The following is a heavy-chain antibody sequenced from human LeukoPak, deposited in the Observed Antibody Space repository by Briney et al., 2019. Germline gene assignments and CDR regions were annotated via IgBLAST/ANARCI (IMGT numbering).Heavy chain of an antibody. J-gene: IGHJ6*04. CDR2: IIPIFGTA. CDR1: GYSFTGHY. D-gene: IGHD3-10*01. V-gene: IGHV1-69*06. Sequence: GASVKVSCKASGYSFTGHYVHWVRQAPGQGLEWMGGIIPIFGTANYAQKFQGRVTITADKSTSTAYMELSSLRSEDTAVYYCARDSVDLSGTPRFLRMDVWGKGTTVTVSS. CDR3: ARDSVDLSGTPRFLRMDV.